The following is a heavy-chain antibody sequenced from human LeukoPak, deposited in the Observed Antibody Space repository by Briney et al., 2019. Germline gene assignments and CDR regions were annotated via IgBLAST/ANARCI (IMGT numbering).Heavy chain of an antibody. Sequence: SETLSLTCTVSGGSISRGDYYWSWIRQPPGKGPEWIGYIYYSESTYYNPSLKSRVTISVDTSKNQFSLKLSSVTAADTAVYYCASPVFWSSLGYYGMDVWGQGTTVTVSS. CDR1: GGSISRGDYY. D-gene: IGHD2-21*01. V-gene: IGHV4-30-4*01. J-gene: IGHJ6*02. CDR2: IYYSEST. CDR3: ASPVFWSSLGYYGMDV.